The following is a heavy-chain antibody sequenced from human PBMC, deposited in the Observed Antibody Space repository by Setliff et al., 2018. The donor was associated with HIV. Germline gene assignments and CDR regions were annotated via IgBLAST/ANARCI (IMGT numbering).Heavy chain of an antibody. V-gene: IGHV1-69*10. CDR1: GGTFNTYV. CDR3: ARGPEEGDCSGGSCYGNFDP. CDR2: IIPILGVA. Sequence: ASVKVSCKASGGTFNTYVISWLRQAPGQGLEWMGGIIPILGVANYAQKFQGRLTITADKSTNTAYMELSSLKSDDTAVYYCARGPEEGDCSGGSCYGNFDPWGQGTLVTVS. J-gene: IGHJ5*02. D-gene: IGHD2-15*01.